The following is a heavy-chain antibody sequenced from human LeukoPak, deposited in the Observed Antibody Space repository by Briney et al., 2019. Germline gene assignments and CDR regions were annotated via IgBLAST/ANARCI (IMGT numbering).Heavy chain of an antibody. Sequence: TGGSLRLSCAASGFSFSSYAMHWVRQAPGKGLEWVAVISYDGSNKYYADSVKGRFTISRDNSKNTLYLQMNSLRAEDTAVYYCARAPNYYDSSGYDYWGQGTLVTVSS. D-gene: IGHD3-22*01. CDR3: ARAPNYYDSSGYDY. CDR2: ISYDGSNK. J-gene: IGHJ4*02. V-gene: IGHV3-30*04. CDR1: GFSFSSYA.